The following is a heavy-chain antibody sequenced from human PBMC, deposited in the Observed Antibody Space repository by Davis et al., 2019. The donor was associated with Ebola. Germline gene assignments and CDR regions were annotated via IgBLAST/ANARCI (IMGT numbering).Heavy chain of an antibody. J-gene: IGHJ4*02. V-gene: IGHV3-74*01. CDR3: ARDTIDYYDSSGYFQFDY. CDR2: INSDGSST. Sequence: GESLKISCAASGFTFSSYWMHWVRQAPGKGLVWVSRINSDGSSTSYADSVKGRFTISRDNAKNTLYLQMNSLRAEDTAVYYCARDTIDYYDSSGYFQFDYWGQGTLVTVSS. CDR1: GFTFSSYW. D-gene: IGHD3-22*01.